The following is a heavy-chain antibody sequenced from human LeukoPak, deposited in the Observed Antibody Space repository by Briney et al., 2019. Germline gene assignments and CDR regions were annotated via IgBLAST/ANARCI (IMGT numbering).Heavy chain of an antibody. V-gene: IGHV1-46*01. J-gene: IGHJ4*02. Sequence: GASVKVSCKAFGYTFTSNYMHWVRQAPGQGPEWMGVISPSGGSTTYAQKFQGRVTLTRDMSTSTDYLELSSLRSEDTAVYYCAKDLRYSGSLRAMDYWGQGTLVTVSS. CDR1: GYTFTSNY. D-gene: IGHD1-26*01. CDR3: AKDLRYSGSLRAMDY. CDR2: ISPSGGST.